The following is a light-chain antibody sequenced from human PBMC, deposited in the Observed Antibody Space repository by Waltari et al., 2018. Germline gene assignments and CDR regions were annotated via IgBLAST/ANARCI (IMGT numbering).Light chain of an antibody. V-gene: IGLV3-21*02. CDR2: DDS. Sequence: SYVLTQPPSVSVAPGQTASLTCGGNNIGSKSVQWYQQKPGQAPVLVVYDDSDRPSGIPERFSGSNSGNTATLTISRVEAGDEADYYCQVWDSTNDHVVFGGGTKLTVL. J-gene: IGLJ3*02. CDR3: QVWDSTNDHVV. CDR1: NIGSKS.